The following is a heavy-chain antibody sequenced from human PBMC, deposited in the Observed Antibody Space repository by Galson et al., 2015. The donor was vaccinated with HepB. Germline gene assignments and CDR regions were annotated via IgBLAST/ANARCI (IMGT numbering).Heavy chain of an antibody. Sequence: SVKVSCKASGCTFSSYAISWVRQAPGQGLEWMGGIIPIFGTANYAQKFQGRVTITADESTSTAYMELSSLRSEDTAVYYCARGDPTGYSSGWAYFDYWGQGTLVTVSS. D-gene: IGHD6-19*01. CDR2: IIPIFGTA. J-gene: IGHJ4*02. CDR3: ARGDPTGYSSGWAYFDY. V-gene: IGHV1-69*13. CDR1: GCTFSSYA.